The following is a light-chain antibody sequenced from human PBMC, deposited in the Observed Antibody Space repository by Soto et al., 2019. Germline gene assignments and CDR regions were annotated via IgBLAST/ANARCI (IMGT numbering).Light chain of an antibody. Sequence: DVVMTQSPLSLPVTLGQPASISCRSSQSLAYSDGNTYLNWFQQRPGQSPRRLIYKASNRDSGVPDRLSGSWSGTDFTLKISRVEAEDVGVYYCMQGTHWPPYSFGQGTKLEIK. CDR3: MQGTHWPPYS. J-gene: IGKJ2*01. CDR2: KAS. V-gene: IGKV2-30*01. CDR1: QSLAYSDGNTY.